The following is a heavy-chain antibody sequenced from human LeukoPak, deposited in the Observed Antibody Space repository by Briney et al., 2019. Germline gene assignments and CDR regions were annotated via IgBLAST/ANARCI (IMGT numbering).Heavy chain of an antibody. CDR3: ARETAMNDYVWGSFRYFDY. CDR1: GGSISSYY. CDR2: IYYSGST. Sequence: SETLSLTCTVSGGSISSYYWSWIRQPPGKGLEWIGYIYYSGSTNYNPSLKSRVTISVDTSKNQLSLKLSSVTAADTAVYYCARETAMNDYVWGSFRYFDYWGQGTLVTVSS. V-gene: IGHV4-59*01. D-gene: IGHD3-16*02. J-gene: IGHJ4*02.